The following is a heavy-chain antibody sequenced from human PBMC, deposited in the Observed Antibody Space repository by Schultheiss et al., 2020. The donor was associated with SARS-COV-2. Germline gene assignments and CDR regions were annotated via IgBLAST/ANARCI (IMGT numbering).Heavy chain of an antibody. CDR3: ARSPITLNMVSHFDY. CDR1: GGTFSSYA. D-gene: IGHD5-24*01. V-gene: IGHV1-69*06. Sequence: SVKVSCKASGGTFSSYAISWVRQAPGQGLEWMGGIIPIFGTANYAQKFQGRVTINADKSTSTAYMELSSLRSEDTAVYYCARSPITLNMVSHFDYWGQGTLVTDSS. J-gene: IGHJ4*02. CDR2: IIPIFGTA.